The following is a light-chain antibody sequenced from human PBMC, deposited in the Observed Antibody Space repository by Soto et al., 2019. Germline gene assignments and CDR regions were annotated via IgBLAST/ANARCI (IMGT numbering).Light chain of an antibody. CDR3: QQYSTMPIS. CDR1: QSVSYW. V-gene: IGKV1-5*03. CDR2: KAS. Sequence: DIQMTQSPSTLSASIGDRVIITCRASQSVSYWLAWYQQKPGKAPKFLIYKASNLGSGVPSRFSGSGFGKEFTLTINSLQPDDFATYNSQQYSTMPISYGGGTKVEIK. J-gene: IGKJ4*01.